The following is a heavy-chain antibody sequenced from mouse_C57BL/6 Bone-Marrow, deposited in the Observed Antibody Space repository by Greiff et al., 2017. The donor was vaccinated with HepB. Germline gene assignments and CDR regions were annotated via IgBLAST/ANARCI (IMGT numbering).Heavy chain of an antibody. Sequence: VQLQQSGAELVRPGASVKLSCTASGFNIKDDYMHWVKQRPEQGLEWIGWIDPENGDTEYASKFQGKATITADTSSNTAYLQLSSLTSEDTAVYYCTTGTTVVATRDYWGQGTTLTVSS. J-gene: IGHJ2*01. D-gene: IGHD1-1*01. V-gene: IGHV14-4*01. CDR1: GFNIKDDY. CDR3: TTGTTVVATRDY. CDR2: IDPENGDT.